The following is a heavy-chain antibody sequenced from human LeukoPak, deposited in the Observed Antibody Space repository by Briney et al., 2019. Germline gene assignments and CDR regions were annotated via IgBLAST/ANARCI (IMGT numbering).Heavy chain of an antibody. V-gene: IGHV3-21*01. Sequence: GGSLRLSCAPSGFTFSAYTMNWVRQAPGEGLDWVSSISSDSRYILYADSLKGRFTISRDNAKSSLYLQMNSLRAEDTALYYCARGPNGAFDIWGQGTMVTVSS. CDR2: ISSDSRYI. CDR3: ARGPNGAFDI. J-gene: IGHJ3*02. CDR1: GFTFSAYT. D-gene: IGHD4/OR15-4a*01.